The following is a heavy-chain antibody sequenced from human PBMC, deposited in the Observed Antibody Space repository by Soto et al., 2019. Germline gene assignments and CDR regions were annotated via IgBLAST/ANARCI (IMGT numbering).Heavy chain of an antibody. CDR3: ARGFIAVAANWFDP. CDR1: GGSFSGYY. Sequence: QVQLQQWGAGLLKPSETLSLTCAVYGGSFSGYYWSWIRQPPGKGLEWIGEINHSGSTNYNPSLKSRVTISVDTSKNQFSLKLSSVTAADTDVYYCARGFIAVAANWFDPWGQGTLVTVSS. CDR2: INHSGST. V-gene: IGHV4-34*01. D-gene: IGHD6-19*01. J-gene: IGHJ5*02.